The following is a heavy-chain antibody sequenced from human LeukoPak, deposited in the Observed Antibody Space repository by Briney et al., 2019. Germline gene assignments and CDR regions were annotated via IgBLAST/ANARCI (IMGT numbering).Heavy chain of an antibody. Sequence: GRSLRLSCAASGFTFDDYAMHWVRQAPGKGLEWVSGISWNSGSIGYADSVKGRFTISRDNAKNSLYLQMNSLRAEDTAVYYCASDGSGYYYESADYWGQGTLVTVSS. CDR2: ISWNSGSI. CDR1: GFTFDDYA. D-gene: IGHD3-22*01. J-gene: IGHJ4*02. CDR3: ASDGSGYYYESADY. V-gene: IGHV3-9*01.